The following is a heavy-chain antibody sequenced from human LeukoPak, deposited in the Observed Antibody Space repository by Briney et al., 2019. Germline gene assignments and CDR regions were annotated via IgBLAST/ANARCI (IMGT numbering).Heavy chain of an antibody. CDR2: IYYSGST. V-gene: IGHV4-39*07. CDR3: ARDEGKWPQFQWAFDI. J-gene: IGHJ3*02. CDR1: GGSISSSSYY. Sequence: PSETLSLTCTVSGGSISSSSYYWGWIRQPPGKGLEWIGSIYYSGSTYYNPSLKSRVTISVDTSKNQFSLKLSSVTAADTAVYYCARDEGKWPQFQWAFDIWGQGTMVTVSS. D-gene: IGHD5-24*01.